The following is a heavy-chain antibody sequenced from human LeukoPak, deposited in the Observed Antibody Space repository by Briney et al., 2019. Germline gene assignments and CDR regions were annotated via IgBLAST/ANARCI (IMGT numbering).Heavy chain of an antibody. CDR3: ARGGYDSDAPGDY. CDR1: GYTFTGYY. V-gene: IGHV1-2*02. CDR2: INPNSGGT. D-gene: IGHD5-12*01. J-gene: IGHJ4*02. Sequence: ASVKVSCKASGYTFTGYYMHWVRQAPGQGLEWMGRINPNSGGTNYAQKFQGRVTMTRDTSISTAYMELSRLRSDDTAVYYCARGGYDSDAPGDYWGQGTLVTVSS.